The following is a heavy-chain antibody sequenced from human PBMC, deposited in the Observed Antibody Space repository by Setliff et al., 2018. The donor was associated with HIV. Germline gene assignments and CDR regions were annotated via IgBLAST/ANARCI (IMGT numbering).Heavy chain of an antibody. V-gene: IGHV1-46*01. Sequence: ASVKVSCKASGYTFTTYPMHWVRQAPGQGLEWMGVINTSGGSAGYAEKFRGRVTMTRDTSTNTVYMDLRNLRSEDKAVYYCARNQGDSSGWYAGDYWGHGTLVTVSS. CDR2: INTSGGSA. J-gene: IGHJ4*01. D-gene: IGHD6-19*01. CDR3: ARNQGDSSGWYAGDY. CDR1: GYTFTTYP.